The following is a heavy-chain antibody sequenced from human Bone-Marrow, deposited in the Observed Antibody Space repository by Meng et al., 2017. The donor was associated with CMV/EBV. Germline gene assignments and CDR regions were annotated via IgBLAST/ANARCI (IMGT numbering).Heavy chain of an antibody. J-gene: IGHJ6*02. CDR3: ARDRVTMVRGVGYNYYGMDV. CDR1: GFTFTSSA. D-gene: IGHD3-10*01. Sequence: SVKVSCKASGFTFTSSAVQWVRQARGQRLEWIGWIVVGSGNTNYAQKLQERVTITRDMSTSTAYIELSRLRSDDTAVYYCARDRVTMVRGVGYNYYGMDVWGQGTTVTVSS. CDR2: IVVGSGNT. V-gene: IGHV1-58*01.